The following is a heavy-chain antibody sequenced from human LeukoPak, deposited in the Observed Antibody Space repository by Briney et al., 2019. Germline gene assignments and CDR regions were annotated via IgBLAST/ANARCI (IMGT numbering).Heavy chain of an antibody. V-gene: IGHV3-53*01. CDR1: GFTVSSNY. D-gene: IGHD2/OR15-2a*01. J-gene: IGHJ3*02. Sequence: GGSLRLSCAASGFTVSSNYLSWVRQAPGKGLEWVSVLYRGGTTYYADSVKGRFTISRDNSKNTLYLQMTSLRAGHTAVYHCARGSMRAFDIWGQGTMVTVSS. CDR3: ARGSMRAFDI. CDR2: LYRGGTT.